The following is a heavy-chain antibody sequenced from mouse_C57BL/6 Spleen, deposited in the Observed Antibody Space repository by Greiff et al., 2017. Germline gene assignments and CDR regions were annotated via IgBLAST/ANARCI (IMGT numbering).Heavy chain of an antibody. D-gene: IGHD2-4*01. CDR1: GYTFTSYW. Sequence: QVQLQQPGAELVKPGASVKVSCKASGYTFTSYWMPWVKQRPGQGLEWIGRLHPSDSDTNYNQKFKGKATLTVDTSSLTAYMQRSSLTSEDSAVYYCASNIGGYDYSFAYWGQGTLVTVSA. J-gene: IGHJ3*01. CDR2: LHPSDSDT. CDR3: ASNIGGYDYSFAY. V-gene: IGHV1-74*01.